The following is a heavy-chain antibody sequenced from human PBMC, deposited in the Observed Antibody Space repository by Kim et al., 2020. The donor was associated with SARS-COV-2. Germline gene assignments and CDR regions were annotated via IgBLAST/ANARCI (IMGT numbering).Heavy chain of an antibody. CDR3: TRGQMDV. CDR2: ISAAGTL. V-gene: IGHV3-53*01. Sequence: GGSLRLSCAASGFAVSSTFVNWVRQAPGKGLEWVSLISAAGTLVYAESVKGRFTISRDISKNSLYLQMNNLRADDTAVYYCTRGQMDVWGQGTTVTVS. CDR1: GFAVSSTF. J-gene: IGHJ6*02.